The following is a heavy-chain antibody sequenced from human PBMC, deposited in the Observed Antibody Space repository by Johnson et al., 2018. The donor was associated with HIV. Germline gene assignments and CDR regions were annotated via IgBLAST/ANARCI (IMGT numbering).Heavy chain of an antibody. CDR1: GFTFSSYG. CDR2: ISYDGSEK. D-gene: IGHD6-19*01. Sequence: QVQLVESGGGVVQPGRSLRLSCAASGFTFSSYGMPWVRQAPGKGLEWVTVISYDGSEKYYVDSVKGRFTISRDNAKNSLYLQMTSLRAEDTAVYFCARDSVSSGWYVAFDIWGQGTMVTVSS. CDR3: ARDSVSSGWYVAFDI. J-gene: IGHJ3*02. V-gene: IGHV3-30*03.